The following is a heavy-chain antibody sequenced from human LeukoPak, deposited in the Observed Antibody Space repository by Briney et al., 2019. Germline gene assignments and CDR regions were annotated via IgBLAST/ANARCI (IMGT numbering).Heavy chain of an antibody. V-gene: IGHV4-39*07. CDR1: GGSISSSSYY. D-gene: IGHD3-10*01. Sequence: KTSETLSLTCTVSGGSISSSSYYWGWIRQPPGKGLEWIGEINHSGSTNYNPSLKSRVTISVDTSKNQFSLKLSSVTAADTAVYYCAAMVQGVIKLGYYYYYMDVWGKGTTVTVSS. J-gene: IGHJ6*03. CDR3: AAMVQGVIKLGYYYYYMDV. CDR2: INHSGST.